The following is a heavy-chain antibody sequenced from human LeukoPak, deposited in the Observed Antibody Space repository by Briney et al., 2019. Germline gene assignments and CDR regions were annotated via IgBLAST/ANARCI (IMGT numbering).Heavy chain of an antibody. CDR3: TTTTVKREHLRSY. Sequence: PGGSLRLSCAASGFTFSNAWMNWVRQAPGKGLEWVGRIKSKTDGGTTDYAAPVKGRFTISRDDSKNTLYLQVNSLKTEDTAVYYCTTTTVKREHLRSYWGQGTLVTVSS. CDR1: GFTFSNAW. V-gene: IGHV3-15*07. CDR2: IKSKTDGGTT. D-gene: IGHD4-17*01. J-gene: IGHJ4*02.